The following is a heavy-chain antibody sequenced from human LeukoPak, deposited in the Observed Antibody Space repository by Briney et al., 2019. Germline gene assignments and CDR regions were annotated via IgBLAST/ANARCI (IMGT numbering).Heavy chain of an antibody. J-gene: IGHJ6*03. CDR3: ARFYDGYYYYYMDV. CDR1: GGTFSSYA. D-gene: IGHD3-16*01. V-gene: IGHV1-69*13. Sequence: SVKVSCKASGGTFSSYAISWVRQAPGQGLEWMGGVIPIFGTANYAQKFQGRVTITADESTSTAYMELSSLGSEDTAVYYCARFYDGYYYYYMDVWGKGTTVTVSS. CDR2: VIPIFGTA.